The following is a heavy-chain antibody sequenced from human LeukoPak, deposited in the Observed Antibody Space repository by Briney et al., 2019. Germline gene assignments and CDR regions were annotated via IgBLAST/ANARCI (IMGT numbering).Heavy chain of an antibody. CDR2: ISAYNGNT. J-gene: IGHJ4*02. Sequence: ASVKVSCKASGYTFTSYGMSWVRQAPGQGLEWMGWISAYNGNTNYAQKLQGRVTMTTDTSTSTAYMELRSLRSDDTAVYYCARGYYDFWSGSHYFDYWGQGTLVTVSS. CDR3: ARGYYDFWSGSHYFDY. V-gene: IGHV1-18*01. CDR1: GYTFTSYG. D-gene: IGHD3-3*01.